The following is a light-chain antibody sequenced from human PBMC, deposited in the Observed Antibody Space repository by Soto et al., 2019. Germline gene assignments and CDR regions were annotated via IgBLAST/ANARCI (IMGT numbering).Light chain of an antibody. CDR2: GAS. J-gene: IGKJ4*01. V-gene: IGKV3-20*01. CDR3: QQYNNWPQLT. CDR1: QSLTGGY. Sequence: DIVLTQSPGTLSLSPGERATLSCRASQSLTGGYLAWYQQKPGQAPRLVIFGASSRATGIPDRFSGSGSGTDFTLTISRLEPEDFAVYYCQQYNNWPQLTFGGGTKVDIK.